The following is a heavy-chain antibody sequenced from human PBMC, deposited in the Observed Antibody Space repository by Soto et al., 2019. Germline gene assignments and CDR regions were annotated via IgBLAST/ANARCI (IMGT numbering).Heavy chain of an antibody. V-gene: IGHV4-31*03. D-gene: IGHD3-9*01. CDR2: IYYSGST. CDR1: GGSISSGGYY. CDR3: ASEQLFITPTDYYYGMDV. J-gene: IGHJ6*02. Sequence: SETLSLTCTVSGGSISSGGYYWSWIRQHPGKGLEWIGYIYYSGSTYYNPSLKSRVTISVDTSKNQFSLKLSSVTAADTAVDYCASEQLFITPTDYYYGMDVWGQGTTVTVSS.